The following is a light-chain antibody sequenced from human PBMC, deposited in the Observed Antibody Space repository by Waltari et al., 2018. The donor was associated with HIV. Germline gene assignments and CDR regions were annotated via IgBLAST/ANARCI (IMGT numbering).Light chain of an antibody. Sequence: DIVMTQSPDSLAVSLGERATFNCRSSRTVLSISDTRTYLAWYQQKTCQSPNVLIYWASTRQSGVPARFRASGSGTNFSLTISSLQAADVAVYYCQKYYTVRPTFGGGTKVEIK. CDR2: WAS. CDR1: RTVLSISDTRTY. V-gene: IGKV4-1*01. CDR3: QKYYTVRPT. J-gene: IGKJ4*01.